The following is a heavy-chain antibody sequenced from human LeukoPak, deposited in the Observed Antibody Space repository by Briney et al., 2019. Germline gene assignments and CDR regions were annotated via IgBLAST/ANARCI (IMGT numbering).Heavy chain of an antibody. CDR2: ISGSGIRR. CDR1: GFIFSSYW. V-gene: IGHV3-23*01. Sequence: PGGSLRLSCAASGFIFSSYWMSWVRQAPGKGLEWVSDISGSGIRRNYADSVRGRFTISRDNSKNTLYLQMNSLRAEDTAIYYCAKRSGGPSPFDYWGQGTLVTVSS. CDR3: AKRSGGPSPFDY. J-gene: IGHJ4*02. D-gene: IGHD3-3*01.